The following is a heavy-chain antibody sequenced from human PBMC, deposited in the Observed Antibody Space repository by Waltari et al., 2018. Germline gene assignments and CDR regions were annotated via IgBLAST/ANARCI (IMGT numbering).Heavy chain of an antibody. D-gene: IGHD3-16*01. CDR3: TPPEGF. V-gene: IGHV3-15*07. CDR2: IKSKTDGGTT. CDR1: GFTFSNAW. Sequence: EVQLVESGGGLVKPGGSLRLSCAASGFTFSNAWMNWVRQAPGKGLGWCGRIKSKTDGGTTDYAAPVKGRFTISRDDSKNTLYLQMNSLKTEDTAVYYCTPPEGFGGQGTLVTVSS. J-gene: IGHJ4*02.